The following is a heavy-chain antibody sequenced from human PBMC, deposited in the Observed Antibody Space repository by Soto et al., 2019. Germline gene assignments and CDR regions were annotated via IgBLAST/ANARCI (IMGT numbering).Heavy chain of an antibody. CDR1: GYSISSGNY. D-gene: IGHD2-2*01. J-gene: IGHJ6*02. V-gene: IGHV4-38-2*01. CDR3: RSSTSCYDESCVDV. CDR2: LYHIGST. Sequence: KPSETLSLTCAVSGYSISSGNYWAWIRQPPGRGLEWIGSLYHIGSTHYNTSLKSRVTISVDTSKNHFSLELSSVTAADTAIYYCRSSTSCYDESCVDVWGQGTMVTDSS.